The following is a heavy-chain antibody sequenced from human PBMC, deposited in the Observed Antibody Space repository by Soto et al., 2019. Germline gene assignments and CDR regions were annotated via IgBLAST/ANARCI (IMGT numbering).Heavy chain of an antibody. CDR1: GFTFSDYY. Sequence: GSLRLSCAASGFTFSDYYMSWIRQAPGKGLEWVSYISSSGSTIYYADSVKGRFTISRDNAKNSLYLQMNSLRDEDTAVYYCARARGYCTNGVCYTRYFQHWGQGTLVTVSS. V-gene: IGHV3-11*01. D-gene: IGHD2-8*01. J-gene: IGHJ1*01. CDR3: ARARGYCTNGVCYTRYFQH. CDR2: ISSSGSTI.